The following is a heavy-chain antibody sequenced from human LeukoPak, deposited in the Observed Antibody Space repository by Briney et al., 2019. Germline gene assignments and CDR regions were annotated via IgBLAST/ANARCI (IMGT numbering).Heavy chain of an antibody. CDR3: ARVYENWFDP. CDR1: GYTFTGYY. V-gene: IGHV1-2*02. CDR2: INPSSGGT. Sequence: ASVKVSCKASGYTFTGYYIHWVRQAPGQGLEWMGWINPSSGGTNYIQKFQGRITMTRDTSISTTFMELRSLRSDDTAVYYCARVYENWFDPWGQGTLVTVSS. D-gene: IGHD2-8*01. J-gene: IGHJ5*02.